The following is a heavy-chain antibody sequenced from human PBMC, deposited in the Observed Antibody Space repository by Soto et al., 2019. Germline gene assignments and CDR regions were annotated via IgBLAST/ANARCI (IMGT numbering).Heavy chain of an antibody. CDR3: ARRKGWELRENYFDY. CDR1: GGSISSSSYY. J-gene: IGHJ4*02. D-gene: IGHD1-26*01. CDR2: IYYSGST. Sequence: PSETLSLTCTVSGGSISSSSYYWGWIRQPPGKGLEWIGSIYYSGSTYYNPSLKSRVTISVDTSKNQFSLKLSSVTAADTAVYYCARRKGWELRENYFDYWGQGTLVTVSS. V-gene: IGHV4-39*01.